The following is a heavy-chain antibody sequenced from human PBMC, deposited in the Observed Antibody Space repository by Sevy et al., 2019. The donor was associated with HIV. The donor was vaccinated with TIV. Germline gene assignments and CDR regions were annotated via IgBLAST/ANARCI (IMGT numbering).Heavy chain of an antibody. CDR2: ISYDGSSK. Sequence: GGSLRLSCAASGFTFHSYAMNWVRQAPGKGLEWVAVISYDGSSKYYADSVKGRFTISRDNSKNTLYLQMNSLRVEDTAVYSCAREYDFWGGSYSNYYFDYWGQGTLVTVSS. CDR3: AREYDFWGGSYSNYYFDY. J-gene: IGHJ4*01. D-gene: IGHD3-3*01. V-gene: IGHV3-30*04. CDR1: GFTFHSYA.